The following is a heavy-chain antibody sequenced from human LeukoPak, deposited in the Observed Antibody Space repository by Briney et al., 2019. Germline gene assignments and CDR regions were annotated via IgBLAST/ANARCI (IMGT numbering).Heavy chain of an antibody. CDR3: ARRGYCSGGDCFSAAFDI. CDR1: GYSFTSYW. D-gene: IGHD2-15*01. V-gene: IGHV5-51*01. Sequence: GESLKISCKGSGYSFTSYWIGWVRQMPGKGLEWKGIIYPGDSDTRYSPSFQGQVTISADKSISTAYLQWSSLKASDTAMYYCARRGYCSGGDCFSAAFDIWGQGTMVTVSS. CDR2: IYPGDSDT. J-gene: IGHJ3*02.